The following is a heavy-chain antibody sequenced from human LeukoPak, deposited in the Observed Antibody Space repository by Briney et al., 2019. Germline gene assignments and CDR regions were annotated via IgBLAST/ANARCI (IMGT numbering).Heavy chain of an antibody. CDR3: ARVGYCSSTSCYELGELDY. CDR1: GGSFSGYY. Sequence: SETLSLTCAVYGGSFSGYYWSWIRQPPGKGLEWIGEINHSGSTNYNPSLKSRVTISVDTSKNQFSLKLSSVTAADTAVYYCARVGYCSSTSCYELGELDYWGQGTLVTVSS. J-gene: IGHJ4*02. D-gene: IGHD2-2*01. CDR2: INHSGST. V-gene: IGHV4-34*01.